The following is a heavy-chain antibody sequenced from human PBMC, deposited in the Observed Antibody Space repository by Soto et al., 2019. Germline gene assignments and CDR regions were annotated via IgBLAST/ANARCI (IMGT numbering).Heavy chain of an antibody. J-gene: IGHJ4*01. Sequence: PGASLRLSCGASGFSFSKYGLPWVRQAPGEGLEWLSLISHDGSEKWYAESLKGRFTISRDNSKNTLYLQMNSLRGDDTAVYYCASARVADSSLDHWGQGIMVTVSS. CDR3: ASARVADSSLDH. CDR1: GFSFSKYG. V-gene: IGHV3-30*03. D-gene: IGHD3-3*01. CDR2: ISHDGSEK.